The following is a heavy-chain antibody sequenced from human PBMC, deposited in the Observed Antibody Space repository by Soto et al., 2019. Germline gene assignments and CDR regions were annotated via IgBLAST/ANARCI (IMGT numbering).Heavy chain of an antibody. V-gene: IGHV4-31*03. CDR2: IYYSGST. CDR3: ARERASYDTSSRYYFDY. Sequence: PSETLSLTCTVSGGSISSGGYYWSWIRQHPGEGLEWIGYIYYSGSTYYNPSLKSRVTISVDTSKNQFSLKLSSVTAADTAVYYCARERASYDTSSRYYFDYWGQGTLVTVSS. CDR1: GGSISSGGYY. D-gene: IGHD3-9*01. J-gene: IGHJ4*02.